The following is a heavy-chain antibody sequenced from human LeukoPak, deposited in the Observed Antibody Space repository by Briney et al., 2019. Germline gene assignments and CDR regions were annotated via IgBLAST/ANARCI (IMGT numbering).Heavy chain of an antibody. CDR3: ATSNDAKIAPFDH. CDR2: INTKGET. D-gene: IGHD2-21*01. V-gene: IGHV4-4*09. CDR1: GVSMSAYR. Sequence: PSETLSLTCAVYGVSMSAYRWSWVRQSPEKGLEWIGCINTKGETSYNPSLKSRVTTSVDTSKSQFSLRLTSVTAADTAVYYCATSNDAKIAPFDHWGQGAPVTVSS. J-gene: IGHJ4*02.